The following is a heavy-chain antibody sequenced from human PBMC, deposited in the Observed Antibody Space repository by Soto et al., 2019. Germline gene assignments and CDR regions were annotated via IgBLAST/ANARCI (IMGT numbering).Heavy chain of an antibody. V-gene: IGHV3-74*01. CDR1: GFPFSSYW. J-gene: IGHJ4*02. CDR3: ARRGAVAGLHY. CDR2: INSDGSST. D-gene: IGHD6-19*01. Sequence: EVQLVESGGGLVQPGGSLRVSRAASGFPFSSYWMHWGRQAPGKGLVWVSRINSDGSSTSYADSVKGRFTISRDNAKNTLYLQMNSLRAEDTAIYYCARRGAVAGLHYWGQGTLVTVSS.